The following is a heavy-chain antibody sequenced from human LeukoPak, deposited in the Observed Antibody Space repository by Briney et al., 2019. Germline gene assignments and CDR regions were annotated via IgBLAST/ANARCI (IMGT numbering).Heavy chain of an antibody. CDR2: ISTSDRRV. Sequence: PGGSLRLSCIGSGFTFSGRYMAWIRQRPGKGLEWLSYISTSDRRVYLADSVKGRFTVSRDDARKSLFLQMNSLRPDDTAVYYCARDRAVGASDSYDLWGPGTMVIVSS. J-gene: IGHJ3*01. CDR3: ARDRAVGASDSYDL. CDR1: GFTFSGRY. V-gene: IGHV3-11*04. D-gene: IGHD4-23*01.